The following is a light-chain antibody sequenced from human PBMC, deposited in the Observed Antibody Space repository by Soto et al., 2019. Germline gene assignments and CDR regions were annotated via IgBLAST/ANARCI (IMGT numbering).Light chain of an antibody. V-gene: IGLV2-14*01. CDR3: SSYTSSSTLGV. CDR2: DVS. CDR1: SSDVGGYNY. Sequence: QSALTQPASVSGSPGQSITISCTGTSSDVGGYNYVSWYQQHPGKAPKLMIYDVSNRPSGVSNRLSGSKSGNTASLTISGLQAEDGADYYCSSYTSSSTLGVFGTGTKVTVL. J-gene: IGLJ1*01.